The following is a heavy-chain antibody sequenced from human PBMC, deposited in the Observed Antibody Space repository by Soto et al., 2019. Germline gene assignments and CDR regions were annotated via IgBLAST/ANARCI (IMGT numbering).Heavy chain of an antibody. CDR1: GFTFSSYA. CDR2: ISYDGSNK. J-gene: IGHJ4*02. D-gene: IGHD3-22*01. V-gene: IGHV3-30-3*01. CDR3: ARDYKSGPYYYDSSGYYLPGY. Sequence: GGSLRLSCAASGFTFSSYAMRWVRQAPGKGLEWVAVISYDGSNKYYADSVKGRFTISRDNSKNTLYLQMNSLRAEDTAVYYCARDYKSGPYYYDSSGYYLPGYWGQGTLVTVSS.